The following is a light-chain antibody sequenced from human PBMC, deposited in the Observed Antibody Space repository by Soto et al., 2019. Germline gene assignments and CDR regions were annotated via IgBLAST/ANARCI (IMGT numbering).Light chain of an antibody. V-gene: IGKV3-15*01. CDR2: GIS. Sequence: MVMTQSRALMYVSPGESATLSCRASQSVNSNCLAWYQQHPGQPPRLLIYGISTRATGIPARFSGSGSGTEFSLTIISLQSEDYVVYYCQQYSKWRITFGQGTRVEIK. J-gene: IGKJ5*01. CDR1: QSVNSN. CDR3: QQYSKWRIT.